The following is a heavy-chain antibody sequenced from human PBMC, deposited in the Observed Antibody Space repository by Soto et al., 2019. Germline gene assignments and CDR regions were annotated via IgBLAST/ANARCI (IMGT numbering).Heavy chain of an antibody. J-gene: IGHJ3*02. CDR3: ARAVSYYDILTGPPVAFDI. D-gene: IGHD3-9*01. Sequence: PSETLSLTCTVSGGSISSYYWSWIRQPPGKGLEWIGYIYYSGSTNYNPSLKSRVTISVDTSKNQFSLKLSSVTAADTAVYYCARAVSYYDILTGPPVAFDIWGQGTMVT. CDR1: GGSISSYY. V-gene: IGHV4-59*01. CDR2: IYYSGST.